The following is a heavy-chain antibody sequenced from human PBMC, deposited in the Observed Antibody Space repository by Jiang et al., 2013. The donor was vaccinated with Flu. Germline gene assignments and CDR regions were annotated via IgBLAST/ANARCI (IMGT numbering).Heavy chain of an antibody. CDR1: GGSISSSSYY. CDR2: IYYSGST. Sequence: GLVKPSETLSLTCTVSGGSISSSSYYWGWIRQPPGKGLEWIGSIYYSGSTYYNPSLKSRVTISVDTSKNQFSLKLSSVAAADTAVYYCARKQLAGYYFDYWGQGTLVTVSS. D-gene: IGHD6-13*01. CDR3: ARKQLAGYYFDY. V-gene: IGHV4-39*01. J-gene: IGHJ4*02.